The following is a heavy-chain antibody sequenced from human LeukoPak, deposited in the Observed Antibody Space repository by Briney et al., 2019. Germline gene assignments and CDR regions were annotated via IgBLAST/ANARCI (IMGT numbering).Heavy chain of an antibody. Sequence: SVKVSCKASGGTFSSYAISWVRQAPGQGLEWMGGIIPIFGTENYAQKFQGRVTITADESTSTAYMELSSLRSEDTAVYYCARVAGGGDRLAGNYFDYWGQGTLVTVSS. J-gene: IGHJ4*02. D-gene: IGHD2-21*02. CDR1: GGTFSSYA. V-gene: IGHV1-69*13. CDR2: IIPIFGTE. CDR3: ARVAGGGDRLAGNYFDY.